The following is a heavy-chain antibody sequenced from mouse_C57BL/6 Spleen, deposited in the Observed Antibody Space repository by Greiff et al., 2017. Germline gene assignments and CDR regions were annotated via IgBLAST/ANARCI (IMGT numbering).Heavy chain of an antibody. J-gene: IGHJ2*01. V-gene: IGHV10-1*01. CDR1: GFSFNTYA. CDR3: VRDGYYGSSYQFDY. CDR2: IRSKSNNYAT. D-gene: IGHD1-1*01. Sequence: EVQVVESGGGLVQPKGSLKLSCAASGFSFNTYAMNWVRQAPGKGLEWVARIRSKSNNYATYYADSVKDRFTISRDDSESMLYLQMNNLKTEDTAMYDCVRDGYYGSSYQFDYWGQGTTLTVSS.